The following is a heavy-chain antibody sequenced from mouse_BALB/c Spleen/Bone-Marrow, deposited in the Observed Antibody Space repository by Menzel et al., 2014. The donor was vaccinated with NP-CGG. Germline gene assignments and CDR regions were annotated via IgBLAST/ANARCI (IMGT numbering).Heavy chain of an antibody. CDR1: GFTFRSYG. D-gene: IGHD1-1*01. Sequence: EVKLMESGGGLVQPGGSLKLSCVASGFTFRSYGMSWVRQTPDKRLELVATINNNGGSTYYPDSVKGQFTISRDNAKNTLYRQMSSLKSEDTAMYYCARVYGWYFDVWGAGTTVTVSS. CDR2: INNNGGST. CDR3: ARVYGWYFDV. V-gene: IGHV5-6-3*01. J-gene: IGHJ1*01.